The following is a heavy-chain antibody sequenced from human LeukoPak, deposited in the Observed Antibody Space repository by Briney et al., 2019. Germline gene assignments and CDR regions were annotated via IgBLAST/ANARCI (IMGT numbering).Heavy chain of an antibody. J-gene: IGHJ4*02. CDR2: INHSGST. CDR1: GGSISSGGYY. V-gene: IGHV4-31*03. CDR3: ARVAYSGYDSRRGIFDY. Sequence: PSQALSLTCTVSGGSISSGGYYWSWIRQHPGKGLEWIGEINHSGSTNYNPSLKSRVTISVDTSKNQFSLKLSSVAAADTAVYYCARVAYSGYDSRRGIFDYWGQGTLVTVSS. D-gene: IGHD5-12*01.